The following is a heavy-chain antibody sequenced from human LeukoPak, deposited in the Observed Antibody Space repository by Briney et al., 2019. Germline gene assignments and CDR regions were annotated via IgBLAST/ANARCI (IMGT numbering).Heavy chain of an antibody. V-gene: IGHV4-59*01. CDR2: IYYSGST. Sequence: SETLSLTCTVSGGSISSYYWSWIRQPPGKGLEWIGYIYYSGSTNYNPSLKSRVTISVDTSKNQFSLKLSSVTAADTAVYSCARGGRGWLQFQTLFDYWGQGTLVTVSS. CDR1: GGSISSYY. D-gene: IGHD5-24*01. J-gene: IGHJ4*02. CDR3: ARGGRGWLQFQTLFDY.